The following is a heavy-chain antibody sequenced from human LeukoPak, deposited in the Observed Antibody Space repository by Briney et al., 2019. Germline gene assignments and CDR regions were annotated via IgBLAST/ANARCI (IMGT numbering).Heavy chain of an antibody. Sequence: GGSLRLSCAASGVTFSDYSMNWVRQAPGKGLEWISYISRSSSTIYYTDSVKGRFSISRDNAKNSLYLQMNSLRDEDTAVYYCARDTPFDYWGQGTLVTVSS. CDR3: ARDTPFDY. V-gene: IGHV3-48*02. CDR1: GVTFSDYS. CDR2: ISRSSSTI. J-gene: IGHJ4*02.